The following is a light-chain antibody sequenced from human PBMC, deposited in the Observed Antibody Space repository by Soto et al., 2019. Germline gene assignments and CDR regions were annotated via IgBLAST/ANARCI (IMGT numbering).Light chain of an antibody. CDR2: KAS. V-gene: IGKV1-5*03. CDR1: QSISSW. J-gene: IGKJ2*01. CDR3: QQYNSDPYT. Sequence: DIQMTQSPSTLSASVGDRVTITCRASQSISSWLAWYQQKPGKAPKLLIYKASSLESGVPSRFSGSGSGTESTLTISSLQPDDSATYYCQQYNSDPYTFGQGTKLEIK.